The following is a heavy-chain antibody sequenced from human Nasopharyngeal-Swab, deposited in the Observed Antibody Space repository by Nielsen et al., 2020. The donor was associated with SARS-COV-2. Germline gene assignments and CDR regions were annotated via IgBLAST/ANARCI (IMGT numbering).Heavy chain of an antibody. V-gene: IGHV1-8*01. CDR3: AKFFGIESYYYYGMDV. J-gene: IGHJ6*02. Sequence: ASVKVSCKASGYTFTSYDINWVRQATGQGLEWMGWMNPNSGNTGYAQKFQGRVTMTRNTSISTAYMELSSLRAEDTAVYYCAKFFGIESYYYYGMDVWGQGTTVTVSS. CDR2: MNPNSGNT. CDR1: GYTFTSYD. D-gene: IGHD2/OR15-2a*01.